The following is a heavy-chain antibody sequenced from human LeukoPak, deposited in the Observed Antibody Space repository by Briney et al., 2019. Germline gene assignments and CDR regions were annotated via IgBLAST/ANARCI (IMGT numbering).Heavy chain of an antibody. Sequence: GGSLRLSCAASGFSFSTNWMTWVRQAPGKGLECVANIKTDGSTTYYLDSVKGRFTISRNNARSILYLQMNSLRVEDTAVYYCTRDLNHDSRGWGQGTLVTVSS. CDR2: IKTDGSTT. D-gene: IGHD6-19*01. CDR3: TRDLNHDSRG. CDR1: GFSFSTNW. V-gene: IGHV3-7*01. J-gene: IGHJ4*02.